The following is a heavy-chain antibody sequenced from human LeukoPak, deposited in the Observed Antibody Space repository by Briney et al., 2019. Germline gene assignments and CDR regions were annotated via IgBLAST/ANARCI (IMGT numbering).Heavy chain of an antibody. CDR1: GGSISSTNYY. Sequence: PSETLSLTCTVSGGSISSTNYYWDWIRQPPGKGLEWIGSIYSSGSTYYNPSLKSRVTISVDTSKNQFSLKLSSVTAADTAVYYCAKEGCSDGSCYGYWGQGTLVTVSS. CDR3: AKEGCSDGSCYGY. CDR2: IYSSGST. V-gene: IGHV4-39*02. J-gene: IGHJ4*02. D-gene: IGHD2-15*01.